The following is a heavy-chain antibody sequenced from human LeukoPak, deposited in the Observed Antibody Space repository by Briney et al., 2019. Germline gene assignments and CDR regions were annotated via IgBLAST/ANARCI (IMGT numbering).Heavy chain of an antibody. CDR3: ARGAQDYYDSSGYDNWFDP. V-gene: IGHV4-34*01. J-gene: IGHJ5*02. CDR2: INHSGST. CDR1: RFTFNIHA. D-gene: IGHD3-22*01. Sequence: GSLRLSCAVSRFTFNIHAMSWIRQPPGKGLEWIGEINHSGSTNYNPSLKSRVTISVDTSKNQFPLKLSSVTAADTAVYYCARGAQDYYDSSGYDNWFDPWGQGTLVTVSS.